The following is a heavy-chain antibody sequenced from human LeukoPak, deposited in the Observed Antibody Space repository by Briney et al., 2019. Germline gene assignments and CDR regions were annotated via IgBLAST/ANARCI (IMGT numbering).Heavy chain of an antibody. V-gene: IGHV1-8*01. D-gene: IGHD3-10*01. CDR3: ARGLLWFGELS. CDR1: GYTFTSFD. CDR2: MNYNSGNT. Sequence: ASVKVSCKASGYTFTSFDINWVRQATGQGLEWMGWMNYNSGNTGYAQKFQGRVIMTRNISISTAYMELSSLRSEDSAVYYCARGLLWFGELSWGQGTLVTVSS. J-gene: IGHJ5*02.